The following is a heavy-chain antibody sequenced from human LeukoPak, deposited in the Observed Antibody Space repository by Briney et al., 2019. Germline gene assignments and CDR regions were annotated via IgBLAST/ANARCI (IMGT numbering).Heavy chain of an antibody. J-gene: IGHJ6*02. V-gene: IGHV1-46*01. CDR1: GYIFTAYA. CDR2: INPSDGST. Sequence: ASVKVSCKASGYIFTAYAMHWVRQAPGQRLEWMGVINPSDGSTNYAQRFQGRVTFASDTSATVVYMDLSSLRSEDTAEYYCARDQGVAGFMDVWGQGTTVTVSS. CDR3: ARDQGVAGFMDV. D-gene: IGHD6-19*01.